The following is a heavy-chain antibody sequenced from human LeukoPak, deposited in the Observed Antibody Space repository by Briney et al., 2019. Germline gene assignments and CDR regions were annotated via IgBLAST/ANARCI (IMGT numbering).Heavy chain of an antibody. D-gene: IGHD5/OR15-5a*01. J-gene: IGHJ6*03. V-gene: IGHV3-30*02. CDR2: IRYDGSNK. Sequence: PGGSLRLSCAASGFTFSSYGMHWVRQAPGKGLEWVAFIRYDGSNKYYADSVKGRFTISRDNSKNTLYLQMNSLRAEDTAVYYCAKGPSSRYYYMDVWGKGATVTVSS. CDR3: AKGPSSRYYYMDV. CDR1: GFTFSSYG.